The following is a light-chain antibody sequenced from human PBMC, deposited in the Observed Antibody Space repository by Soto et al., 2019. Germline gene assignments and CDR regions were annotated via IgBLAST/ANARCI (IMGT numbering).Light chain of an antibody. J-gene: IGKJ4*01. Sequence: EVELTQSPDILSVSPGETATLSCRASQSVRSNLAWYQQKPGQAPRLLIYGASTRATGIPARFSGSGSGREFTLTLSSLQSEDFGLYYCQQYNIWPPLTFGGGTKVEIK. CDR1: QSVRSN. CDR3: QQYNIWPPLT. V-gene: IGKV3-15*01. CDR2: GAS.